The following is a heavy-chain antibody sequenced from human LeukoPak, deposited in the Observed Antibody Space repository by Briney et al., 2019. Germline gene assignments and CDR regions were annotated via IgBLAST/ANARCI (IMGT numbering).Heavy chain of an antibody. D-gene: IGHD2-2*02. CDR2: IYHSGST. CDR3: AREVGYCRSTSCYKDYFDY. CDR1: GGSISSGGYY. V-gene: IGHV4-30-2*01. J-gene: IGHJ4*02. Sequence: SQTLSLACTVSGGSISSGGYYWSWIRQPPGKGLEWIGYIYHSGSTYYNPSLKSRVTISVDRSKNQFPLKLSSVTAADTAVYYCAREVGYCRSTSCYKDYFDYWGQGTLVTVSS.